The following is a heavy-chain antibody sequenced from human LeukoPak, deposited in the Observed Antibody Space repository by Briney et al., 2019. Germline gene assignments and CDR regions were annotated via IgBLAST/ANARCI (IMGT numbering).Heavy chain of an antibody. D-gene: IGHD3-9*01. Sequence: GGSLRLSCAASGFTFSSYWMSWVRQAPGKGLEWVANIKQDGSEKYYVDSVKGRFTISRDNAKNPLYLQMNSLRAEDTAVYFCAREPAYDILTGYFSSFDYWGQGTLVTVSS. CDR1: GFTFSSYW. CDR2: IKQDGSEK. J-gene: IGHJ4*02. CDR3: AREPAYDILTGYFSSFDY. V-gene: IGHV3-7*03.